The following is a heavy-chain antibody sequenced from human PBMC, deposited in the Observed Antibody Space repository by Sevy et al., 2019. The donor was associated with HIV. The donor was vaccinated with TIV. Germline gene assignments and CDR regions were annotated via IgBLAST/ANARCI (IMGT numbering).Heavy chain of an antibody. V-gene: IGHV3-30*02. CDR2: IRYDGSNK. Sequence: GGSLRLSCAASGFTFSTYDMHWVRQAPGKGLEWVAYIRYDGSNKYYGDSVRGRFTISRDNSKSTLYVQLNSLRAEDTAVYYCARGRKTTQEWLKELDYYYGMDVWGQGTSVTVSS. CDR1: GFTFSTYD. D-gene: IGHD2-8*01. CDR3: ARGRKTTQEWLKELDYYYGMDV. J-gene: IGHJ6*02.